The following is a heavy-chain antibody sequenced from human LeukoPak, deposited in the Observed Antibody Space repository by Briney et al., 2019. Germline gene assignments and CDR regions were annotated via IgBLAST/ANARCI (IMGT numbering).Heavy chain of an antibody. Sequence: PSETLSLTCSVYGGSFSDYYWSWIRQPPGKGLEWIGEINQSGSTNYNPSLKSRLTISLDTSKNQFSLKLSSVTAADTAVYYCARRVGRYFGERAYYYNYMDVWAKGTTVTISS. D-gene: IGHD3-10*01. J-gene: IGHJ6*03. V-gene: IGHV4-34*01. CDR3: ARRVGRYFGERAYYYNYMDV. CDR2: INQSGST. CDR1: GGSFSDYY.